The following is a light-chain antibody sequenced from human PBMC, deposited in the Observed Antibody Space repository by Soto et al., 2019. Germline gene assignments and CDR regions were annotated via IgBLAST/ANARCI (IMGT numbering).Light chain of an antibody. CDR2: EVS. J-gene: IGLJ2*01. CDR3: SSYTRSSTLL. Sequence: QSALTQPASVSGSPGQSISISCTGTSNDVGGFNYVSWYQHHPGKAPKLLIYEVSDRPSGVSNRFSGSKSGDTASLTVSGLQAEDEAHYYCSSYTRSSTLLFGGGTKLTVL. CDR1: SNDVGGFNY. V-gene: IGLV2-14*01.